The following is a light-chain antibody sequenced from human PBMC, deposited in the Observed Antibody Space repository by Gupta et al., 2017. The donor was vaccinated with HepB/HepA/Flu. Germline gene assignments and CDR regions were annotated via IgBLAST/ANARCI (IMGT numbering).Light chain of an antibody. Sequence: QSVLTQPPSVSAAPGQRVTISCSGSTSNIGSHYVSWYQQLPGTVPKLLIYENYKRPSTIPDRFSASKSATSATLAIAGLQTGGEADYYCGAWGTSLNAGLFGGGTKLTVL. J-gene: IGLJ3*02. CDR3: GAWGTSLNAGL. CDR1: TSNIGSHY. V-gene: IGLV1-51*02. CDR2: ENY.